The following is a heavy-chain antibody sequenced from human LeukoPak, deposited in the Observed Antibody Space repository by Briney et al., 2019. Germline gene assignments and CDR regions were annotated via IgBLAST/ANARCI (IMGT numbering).Heavy chain of an antibody. J-gene: IGHJ4*02. CDR1: GFTVSSNY. CDR2: IYSGGST. CDR3: ASGCTSASCYLF. D-gene: IGHD2-2*01. V-gene: IGHV3-53*01. Sequence: GGSLRLSCAASGFTVSSNYMSWVRQAPGKGLEWVSVIYSGGSTYYADSVKGRFTISRDNAKNTLYLQMNSLRAEDTAVYYCASGCTSASCYLFWGQGTLVTVSS.